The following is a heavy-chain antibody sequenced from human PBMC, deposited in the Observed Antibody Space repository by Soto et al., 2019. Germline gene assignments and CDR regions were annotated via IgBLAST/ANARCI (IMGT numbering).Heavy chain of an antibody. CDR3: VRDGSKTLRDCFDP. V-gene: IGHV4-4*07. CDR2: VYATGTS. CDR1: GGSMSKFY. Sequence: QVQVQESGPGLVKPSETLSLTCSVSGGSMSKFYWSWIRKTAGKGLEGMGRVYATGTSDYNPSLRSRIAVSVEISKKTFSLRLRSVTAADTGVYYCVRDGSKTLRDCFDPWGQGILVTVSS. D-gene: IGHD4-17*01. J-gene: IGHJ5*02.